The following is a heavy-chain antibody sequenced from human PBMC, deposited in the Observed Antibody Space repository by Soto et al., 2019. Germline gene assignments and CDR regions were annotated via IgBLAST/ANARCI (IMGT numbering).Heavy chain of an antibody. D-gene: IGHD6-13*01. CDR1: GFTFSNYA. CDR2: ITGSGGGT. V-gene: IGHV3-23*01. J-gene: IGHJ4*02. CDR3: AKRPLTAAGFDY. Sequence: EVQLLESGGGLVQPGGSLRLSCAASGFTFSNYAMTWVRQAPGKGLEWVSGITGSGGGTYFVASVKVRFTISRDNSKNTVYLQMNSLRAEDTAVYYCAKRPLTAAGFDYWGQGTLVTVSS.